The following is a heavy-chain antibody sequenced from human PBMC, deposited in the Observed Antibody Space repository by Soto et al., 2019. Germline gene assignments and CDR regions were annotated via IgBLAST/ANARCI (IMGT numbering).Heavy chain of an antibody. CDR2: ISYSGST. J-gene: IGHJ4*02. Sequence: SETLSLTCTVSCGSMSSHYWTWLRQPPGKGLEWIGYISYSGSTYYNPSLKSRVTISADTSRNQFSLKLSSVIAADMAVYYCARADPDASVGYWGQGTLVTVSS. D-gene: IGHD3-16*01. CDR3: ARADPDASVGY. V-gene: IGHV4-59*11. CDR1: CGSMSSHY.